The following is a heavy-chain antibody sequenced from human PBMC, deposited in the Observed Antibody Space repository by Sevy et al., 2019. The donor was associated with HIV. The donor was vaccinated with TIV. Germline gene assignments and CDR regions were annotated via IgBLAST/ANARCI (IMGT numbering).Heavy chain of an antibody. Sequence: GGSLRLSCAASGFTFSIAWMSWVRQVPGKGLEWVGRIKSKTDGGTTDYAAPVKGRFTILRDDSKTTLYLQMNNLKTEETAVYYCTTDGLFAPWGQGTLVTVSS. CDR3: TTDGLFAP. V-gene: IGHV3-15*01. CDR2: IKSKTDGGTT. J-gene: IGHJ5*02. CDR1: GFTFSIAW.